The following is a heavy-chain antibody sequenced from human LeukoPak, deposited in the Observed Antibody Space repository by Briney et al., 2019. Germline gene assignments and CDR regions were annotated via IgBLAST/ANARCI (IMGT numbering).Heavy chain of an antibody. CDR1: GGSFSGYY. CDR3: ARGVIYGDYGGNWFDP. D-gene: IGHD4-17*01. J-gene: IGHJ5*02. CDR2: INHSGST. Sequence: SETLSLTCAVYGGSFSGYYWSWIRQPPGKGLEWIGEINHSGSTNYNPSLKSRVTISVDTSKNQFSLKLSSVTAADTAVYYCARGVIYGDYGGNWFDPWGQGTLVTVSS. V-gene: IGHV4-34*01.